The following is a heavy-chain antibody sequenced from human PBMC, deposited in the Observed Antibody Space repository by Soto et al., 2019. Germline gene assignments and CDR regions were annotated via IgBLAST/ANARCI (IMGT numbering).Heavy chain of an antibody. V-gene: IGHV4-39*01. J-gene: IGHJ5*02. D-gene: IGHD5-18*01. CDR1: GGSISSSSYY. CDR2: IYYSGRT. CDR3: ARSWIQLWPPSLDWFDP. Sequence: QLQLQESGPGLVKPSETLSLTCTVSGGSISSSSYYWGWIRQPPGKGLEWIGSIYYSGRTYYNPSLKSRVTISVDTSKNQFSLKLSSVTAADTAVYYCARSWIQLWPPSLDWFDPWGQGTLVTVSS.